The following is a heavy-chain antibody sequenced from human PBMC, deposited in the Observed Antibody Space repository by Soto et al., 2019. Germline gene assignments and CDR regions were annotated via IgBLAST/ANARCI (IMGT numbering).Heavy chain of an antibody. CDR3: AREGLPEDAQPYYGMDV. CDR1: GGTFSSYA. V-gene: IGHV1-69*13. D-gene: IGHD2-2*01. J-gene: IGHJ6*02. CDR2: IIPIFGTA. Sequence: GASVKVSCKASGGTFSSYAISWVRQAPGQGLEWMGGIIPIFGTANYAQKFQGRVTITADESTSTAYMELSSLRSEDTAVYYCAREGLPEDAQPYYGMDVWGQGTTVTVSS.